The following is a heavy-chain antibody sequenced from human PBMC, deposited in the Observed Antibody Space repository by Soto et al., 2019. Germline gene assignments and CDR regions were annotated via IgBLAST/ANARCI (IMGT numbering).Heavy chain of an antibody. CDR1: GASVSSGNQY. Sequence: QVQMQESGPGLVKPSETLSLTCTVSGASVSSGNQYWSWIRQPPGKGLEWIGYIYHSGITNYNPSLKSRVTISAYTSINQFSLKLSSVTAAHDALSFCERGWNSKSWVKGTMV. D-gene: IGHD3-22*01. CDR2: IYHSGIT. V-gene: IGHV4-61*01. J-gene: IGHJ6*03. CDR3: ERGWNSKS.